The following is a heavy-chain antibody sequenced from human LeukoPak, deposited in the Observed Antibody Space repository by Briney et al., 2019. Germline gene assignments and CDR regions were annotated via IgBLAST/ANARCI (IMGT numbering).Heavy chain of an antibody. Sequence: GGSLRLSCAASGFTLSSYAMRWVRQALGKGLEWVSGISGSGGSKYYADSVKGRFTISRDNSKNTLYLQMNSLRAEDTAVYYCARDYCSSTSCFISDYWGQGTLVPVSS. V-gene: IGHV3-23*01. J-gene: IGHJ4*02. CDR1: GFTLSSYA. CDR2: ISGSGGSK. CDR3: ARDYCSSTSCFISDY. D-gene: IGHD2-2*01.